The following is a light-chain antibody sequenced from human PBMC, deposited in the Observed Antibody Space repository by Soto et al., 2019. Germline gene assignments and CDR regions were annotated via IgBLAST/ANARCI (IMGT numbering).Light chain of an antibody. CDR1: QSVTTQ. V-gene: IGKV3-20*01. CDR3: QQYGSSPLT. CDR2: GAS. Sequence: EIVMTQSPATLSVSPGEGATLSCRASQSVTTQLAWYQQKPGQAPRLLIYGASSRATGIPDRFSGSGSGTDFTLTISRLEPEDFAVYYCQQYGSSPLTFGGGTKVDIK. J-gene: IGKJ4*01.